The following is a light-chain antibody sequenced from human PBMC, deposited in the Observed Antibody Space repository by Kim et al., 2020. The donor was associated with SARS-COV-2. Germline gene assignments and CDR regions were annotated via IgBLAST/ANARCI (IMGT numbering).Light chain of an antibody. CDR1: SSNIGSNY. Sequence: QSVLTQPPSASGTPGQRVTISCSGGSSNIGSNYVYWYQHLPGTAPKLLIYRNNQRPSGVPDRCSGSKSATSAALAISGLRSQDEADYYCGAWDDSLSGYVFGSGTKVTVL. V-gene: IGLV1-47*01. J-gene: IGLJ1*01. CDR3: GAWDDSLSGYV. CDR2: RNN.